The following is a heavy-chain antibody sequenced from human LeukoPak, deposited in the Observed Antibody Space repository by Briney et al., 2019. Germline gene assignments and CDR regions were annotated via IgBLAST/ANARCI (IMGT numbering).Heavy chain of an antibody. Sequence: SETLSLTCTVSGGSISSSYSYWGWIRQPPGKGLEWIGNIYYSGSTYYNPSLKSRVTISVDTSKNQFSLKLSSVTAADTAVYYCARVSADSCSSTSCYFPHYYFDYWGQGTLVTVSS. V-gene: IGHV4-39*07. J-gene: IGHJ4*02. CDR2: IYYSGST. CDR1: GGSISSSYSY. CDR3: ARVSADSCSSTSCYFPHYYFDY. D-gene: IGHD2-2*01.